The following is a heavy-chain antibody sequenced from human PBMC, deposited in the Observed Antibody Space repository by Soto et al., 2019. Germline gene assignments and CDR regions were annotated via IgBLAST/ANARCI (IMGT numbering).Heavy chain of an antibody. Sequence: GASVKFSFRASAGTFSSYAISWLRHAPGQGLEWMGRIIPIFGTSNYAQTFQGRVTITADESTRTAYMELRSLRYEDTAVYYCARAVLVTATQHYYYGMDVWGQGTTVTVSS. CDR3: ARAVLVTATQHYYYGMDV. D-gene: IGHD2-21*02. J-gene: IGHJ6*02. CDR1: AGTFSSYA. V-gene: IGHV1-69*13. CDR2: IIPIFGTS.